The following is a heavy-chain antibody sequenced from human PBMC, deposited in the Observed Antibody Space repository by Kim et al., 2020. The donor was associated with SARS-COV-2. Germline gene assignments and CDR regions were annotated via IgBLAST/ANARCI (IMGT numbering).Heavy chain of an antibody. D-gene: IGHD2-2*02. V-gene: IGHV3-21*01. J-gene: IGHJ6*02. Sequence: GGSLRLSCAASGFTFSSYSMNWVRQAPGKGLEWVSSISSSSSYIYYADSVKGRFTISRDNAKNSLYLQMNSLRAEDTAVYYCARDLDLSEGYCSGTSCYRYYYYYGMDVWGQGTTVTVSS. CDR2: ISSSSSYI. CDR3: ARDLDLSEGYCSGTSCYRYYYYYGMDV. CDR1: GFTFSSYS.